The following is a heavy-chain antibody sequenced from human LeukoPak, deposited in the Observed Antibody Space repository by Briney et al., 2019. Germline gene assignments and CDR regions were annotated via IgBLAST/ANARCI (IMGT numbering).Heavy chain of an antibody. CDR1: GGSFSGYY. D-gene: IGHD1-26*01. V-gene: IGHV4-34*01. CDR3: ASGGRDY. CDR2: INHSGST. J-gene: IGHJ4*02. Sequence: PSETLSLTCAVYGGSFSGYYWSWIRQPPGKGLEWIGEINHSGSTNYNPSLKSRVTISVDTSKNQFSLKLSSVTATDTAVYYCASGGRDYWGQGTLVTVSS.